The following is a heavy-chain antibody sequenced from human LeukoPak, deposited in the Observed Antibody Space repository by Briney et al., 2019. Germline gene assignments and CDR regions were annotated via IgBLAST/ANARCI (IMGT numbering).Heavy chain of an antibody. J-gene: IGHJ3*02. D-gene: IGHD6-19*01. Sequence: GGSLRLSCAASGFTFSSYGMSWVRQAPGKGLEWVAVISYDGTNKYFADSVKGRFTISRDSSKNTLYLQMNSLRAEDTAVYYCARAVPDDSSGWLDAFDIWGQGTMVTVSS. CDR2: ISYDGTNK. CDR3: ARAVPDDSSGWLDAFDI. V-gene: IGHV3-30*03. CDR1: GFTFSSYG.